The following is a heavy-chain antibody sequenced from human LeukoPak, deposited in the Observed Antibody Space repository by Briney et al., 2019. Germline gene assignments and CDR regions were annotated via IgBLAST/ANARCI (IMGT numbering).Heavy chain of an antibody. V-gene: IGHV3-53*01. CDR1: GFTVSSNY. CDR2: IYSGGST. J-gene: IGHJ3*02. Sequence: GGSLRLSCAASGFTVSSNYMSWVRQAPGKGLECVSLIYSGGSTYYADSVKGRFTISRDNSKNTLYLQMNSLRAEDTAVYYCAKYSSSWYDAFDIWGQGTMVTVSS. D-gene: IGHD6-13*01. CDR3: AKYSSSWYDAFDI.